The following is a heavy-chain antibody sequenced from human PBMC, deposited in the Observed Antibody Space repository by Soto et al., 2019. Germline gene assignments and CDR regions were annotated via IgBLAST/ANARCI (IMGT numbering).Heavy chain of an antibody. CDR2: IYYSGST. J-gene: IGHJ6*02. CDR1: GGSISSGSYY. V-gene: IGHV4-39*07. Sequence: SETLSLTCTVSGGSISSGSYYWGWIRQPPGKGLEWIGSIYYSGSTYYNPSLKSRVTISVDTSKNQFSLKLSSVTAADTAVYYCASETTVTTRDYYYGMDVWGQGTTVTVSS. CDR3: ASETTVTTRDYYYGMDV. D-gene: IGHD4-4*01.